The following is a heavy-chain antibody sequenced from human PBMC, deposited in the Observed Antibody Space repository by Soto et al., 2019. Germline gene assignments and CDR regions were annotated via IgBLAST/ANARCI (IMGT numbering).Heavy chain of an antibody. CDR1: GGAIGCYY. D-gene: IGHD6-19*01. CDR3: ARHGSDSGWFFFDP. CDR2: VSYSGST. Sequence: LSLTCSLSGGAIGCYYWSCIRQPPGKALEWIGYVSYSGSTDYHPSLKSRVSISIDTSKNQFSLKMISVTAADTAVYYCARHGSDSGWFFFDPWGQGALVTVSS. V-gene: IGHV4-59*08. J-gene: IGHJ5*02.